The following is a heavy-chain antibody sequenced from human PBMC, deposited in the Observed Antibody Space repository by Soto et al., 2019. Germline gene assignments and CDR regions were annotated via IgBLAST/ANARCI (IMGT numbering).Heavy chain of an antibody. CDR2: ISGSGGST. CDR1: GFTFSSYA. D-gene: IGHD5-12*01. V-gene: IGHV3-23*01. Sequence: EVQLLESGGGLVQPGGSLRLSCAASGFTFSSYAMSWVRQAPGKGLEWVSAISGSGGSTYYADSVKGRFTISRDNSKNTLYLQMNSLRAEETAVYYCAKAFDSGYDWIGFDYWGQGTLVTVSS. J-gene: IGHJ4*02. CDR3: AKAFDSGYDWIGFDY.